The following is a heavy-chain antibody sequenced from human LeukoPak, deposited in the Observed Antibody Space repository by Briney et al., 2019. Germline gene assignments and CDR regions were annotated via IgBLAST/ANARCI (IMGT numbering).Heavy chain of an antibody. CDR2: INTNTGNP. CDR1: GFTLSNFP. J-gene: IGHJ3*02. Sequence: ASVKVSCKASGFTLSNFPMNWVRQAPGQGLEWMGWINTNTGNPTYAQGFTGRFVFSLDTSVNTAYLQINSPKAEDTAVYYCARDPPGSHGAFDIWGQGTMVTVSS. V-gene: IGHV7-4-1*02. CDR3: ARDPPGSHGAFDI. D-gene: IGHD3-10*01.